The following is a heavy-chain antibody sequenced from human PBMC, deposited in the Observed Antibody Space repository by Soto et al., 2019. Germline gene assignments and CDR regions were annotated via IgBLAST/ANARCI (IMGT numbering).Heavy chain of an antibody. CDR3: ARGPYDFWSGYPYGMDV. CDR1: GGSFSGYY. V-gene: IGHV4-34*01. CDR2: INHSGST. J-gene: IGHJ6*02. Sequence: SETLSLTCAVYGGSFSGYYWSWIRQPPGKELEWIGEINHSGSTNYNPSLKSRVTISVDTSKNQFSLKLSSVTAADTAVYYCARGPYDFWSGYPYGMDVWGQGTTVTVSS. D-gene: IGHD3-3*01.